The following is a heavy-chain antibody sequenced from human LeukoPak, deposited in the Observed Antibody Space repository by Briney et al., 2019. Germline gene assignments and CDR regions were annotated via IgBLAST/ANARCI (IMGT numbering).Heavy chain of an antibody. CDR3: ARDGGVGYSYGDY. V-gene: IGHV3-33*01. CDR1: GFTFSSYG. J-gene: IGHJ4*02. Sequence: GGSLRLSCAASGFTFSSYGMLWVRQAPGKGLEWVAVIWYDGSNKYYADSVKGRFTISRDNSKNTLYLQMNSLRAEDTAVYYCARDGGVGYSYGDYWGQGTLVTVSS. D-gene: IGHD5-18*01. CDR2: IWYDGSNK.